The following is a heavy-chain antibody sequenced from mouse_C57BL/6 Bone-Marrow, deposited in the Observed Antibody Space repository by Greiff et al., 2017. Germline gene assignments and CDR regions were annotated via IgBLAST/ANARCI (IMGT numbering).Heavy chain of an antibody. D-gene: IGHD2-4*01. V-gene: IGHV7-3*01. J-gene: IGHJ4*01. CDR2: IRNKANGYTT. CDR3: ARYMNYDYDGYYAMDY. CDR1: GFTFTDYY. Sequence: EVMLVESGGGLVQPGGSLSLSCAASGFTFTDYYMSWVRQPPGKALEWLGFIRNKANGYTTEYSASVKGRFTISRDNSQSILYLQMNALRAEDSATYYCARYMNYDYDGYYAMDYWGQGTSVTVSS.